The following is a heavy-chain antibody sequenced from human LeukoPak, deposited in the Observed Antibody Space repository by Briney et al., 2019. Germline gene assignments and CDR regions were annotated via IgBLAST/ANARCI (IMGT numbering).Heavy chain of an antibody. CDR2: FYYTGLT. J-gene: IGHJ5*02. V-gene: IGHV4-59*01. D-gene: IGHD7-27*01. CDR1: GGSMSGYY. CDR3: AKDAVAPGEDYYDP. Sequence: SETLSLTCTVSGGSMSGYYWSWIRHTPGGGRQWIGYFYYTGLTRSNPSLESRVTISGDTSKYQFSFRLTSLTAADTAMYYCAKDAVAPGEDYYDPWGPGTLVTVSS.